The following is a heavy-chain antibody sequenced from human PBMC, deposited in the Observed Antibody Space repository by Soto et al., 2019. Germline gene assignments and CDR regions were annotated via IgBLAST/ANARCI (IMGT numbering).Heavy chain of an antibody. D-gene: IGHD4-17*01. V-gene: IGHV3-33*01. CDR2: IGGDGARD. CDR1: GFTFGRHG. CDR3: ARDDDYPDNGLDY. Sequence: QVPLVESWGGVVQPGGSLRLSCTASGFTFGRHGMHWVLQAPGKGLEWVAGIGGDGARDSYADSVKGRFTISRDNGQNTLYLQMNGLRDEDTAVYYCARDDDYPDNGLDYWGQGTLVTVSS. J-gene: IGHJ4*02.